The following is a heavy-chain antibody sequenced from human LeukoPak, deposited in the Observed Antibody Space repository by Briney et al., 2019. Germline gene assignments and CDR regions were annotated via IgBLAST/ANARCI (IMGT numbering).Heavy chain of an antibody. Sequence: SETLSLTCTVSGGSISSYYWSWIRQPAGKGLEWIGRIYTSGSTNYNPSLKSRVTMSVDTSKNQFSLKLSSVTAADTAVYYCARDRLDTAMVTPFDYWDQGTLVTVSS. V-gene: IGHV4-4*07. J-gene: IGHJ4*02. CDR3: ARDRLDTAMVTPFDY. CDR1: GGSISSYY. CDR2: IYTSGST. D-gene: IGHD5-18*01.